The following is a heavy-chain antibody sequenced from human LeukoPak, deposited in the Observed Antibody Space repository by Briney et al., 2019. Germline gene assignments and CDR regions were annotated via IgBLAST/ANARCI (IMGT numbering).Heavy chain of an antibody. D-gene: IGHD6-13*01. CDR3: AREGPSSSSCFDY. V-gene: IGHV3-48*03. CDR1: GFTFSSYE. J-gene: IGHJ4*02. CDR2: ISSSGSTI. Sequence: GGSLRLSCAASGFTFSSYEMNWVRQAPGKGLERVSYISSSGSTIYYADSVKGRFTISRDNAKNSLYLQMNSLRAEDTAVYYCAREGPSSSSCFDYWGQGTLVTVSS.